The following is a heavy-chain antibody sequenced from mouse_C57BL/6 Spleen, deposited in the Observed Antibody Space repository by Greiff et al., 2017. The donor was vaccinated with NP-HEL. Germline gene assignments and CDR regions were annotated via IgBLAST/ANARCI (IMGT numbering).Heavy chain of an antibody. Sequence: VQLQQSGAELVRPGASVTLSCKASGYTFTDYEMHWVKQTPVHGLEWIGAIDPETGGTAYNQKFKGKAILTADKSSSTAYMELRSLTSEDSAVYYCTRNWDKDYYAMDYWGQGTSVTVSS. D-gene: IGHD4-1*01. J-gene: IGHJ4*01. V-gene: IGHV1-15*01. CDR3: TRNWDKDYYAMDY. CDR2: IDPETGGT. CDR1: GYTFTDYE.